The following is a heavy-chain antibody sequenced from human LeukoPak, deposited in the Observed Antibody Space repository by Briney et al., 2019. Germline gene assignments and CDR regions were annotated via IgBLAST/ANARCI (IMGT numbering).Heavy chain of an antibody. Sequence: SETLSLTCTVSGGSISTHYWSWIRQPPGKGLEWIGYIYHSGSTYYNPSLKSRVTISVDRSKNQFSLKLSSVTAADTAVYYCARENPDYDSSGSFDYWGQGTLVTVSS. CDR3: ARENPDYDSSGSFDY. V-gene: IGHV4-59*11. CDR2: IYHSGST. D-gene: IGHD3-22*01. J-gene: IGHJ4*02. CDR1: GGSISTHY.